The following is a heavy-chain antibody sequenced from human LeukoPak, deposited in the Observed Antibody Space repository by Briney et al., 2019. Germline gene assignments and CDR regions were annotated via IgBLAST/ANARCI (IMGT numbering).Heavy chain of an antibody. CDR3: ARDKADYSLFQYYYYGMDV. V-gene: IGHV3-48*02. CDR2: ISSSSSTI. D-gene: IGHD4-11*01. J-gene: IGHJ6*02. CDR1: GFTFSSYS. Sequence: GGSLRLSCAASGFTFSSYSMNWVRRAPGKGLEWVSYISSSSSTIYYADSVKGRFTISRDNAKNSLYLQMNSLRDEDTAVYYCARDKADYSLFQYYYYGMDVWGQGTTVTVSS.